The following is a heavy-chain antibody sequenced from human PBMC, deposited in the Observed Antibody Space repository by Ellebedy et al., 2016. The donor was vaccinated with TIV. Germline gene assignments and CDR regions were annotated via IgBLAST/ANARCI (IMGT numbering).Heavy chain of an antibody. CDR2: VIPMFGTA. D-gene: IGHD2-21*02. CDR1: GGTFSSHA. J-gene: IGHJ5*01. CDR3: ARSLVVVTAPFDS. Sequence: AASVTVSCKAPGGTFSSHAISWVRQAPGQGLEWMGEVIPMFGTANYAQTFQGRVTISAHESTSTAYMELSSLRPEDTAIYFCARSLVVVTAPFDSWGQGTLVTVSS. V-gene: IGHV1-69*13.